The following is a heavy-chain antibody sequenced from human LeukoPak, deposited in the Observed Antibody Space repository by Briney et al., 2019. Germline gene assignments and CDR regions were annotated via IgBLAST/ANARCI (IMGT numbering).Heavy chain of an antibody. CDR3: ARRLSYYDY. V-gene: IGHV4-39*01. CDR1: GGSITSDNDH. J-gene: IGHJ4*02. CDR2: VHHTGAT. Sequence: SETLSLTCTVSGGSITSDNDHWDWIRQPPGKGLEWIGSVHHTGATYYNPSLRSRVTISVDTSKNQFSLKVTSVTAADTAAYYCARRLSYYDYWRQGTLVTVSS. D-gene: IGHD2-21*02.